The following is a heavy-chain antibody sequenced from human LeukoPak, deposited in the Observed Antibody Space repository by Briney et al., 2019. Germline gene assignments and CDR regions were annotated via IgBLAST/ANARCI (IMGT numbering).Heavy chain of an antibody. V-gene: IGHV3-53*01. CDR2: IYGGSST. D-gene: IGHD1-1*01. Sequence: GGSLRLSCAASGFTVSSNYMSWVRQAPGKGLEWVSVIYGGSSTYYADSVKGRFIISRDNSKYTLFLQMNSLRAEDTAVYYCARVSNDGLYFDFWGQGTLVTVSS. CDR1: GFTVSSNY. CDR3: ARVSNDGLYFDF. J-gene: IGHJ4*02.